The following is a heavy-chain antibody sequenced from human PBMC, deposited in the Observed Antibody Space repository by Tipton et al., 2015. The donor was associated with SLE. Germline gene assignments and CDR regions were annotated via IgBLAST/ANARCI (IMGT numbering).Heavy chain of an antibody. D-gene: IGHD1-26*01. CDR1: GFTFSRYG. J-gene: IGHJ4*02. CDR2: INHSGST. CDR3: ARDWEGRWELHLGIWVY. V-gene: IGHV4-34*01. Sequence: LRLSCAASGFTFSRYGMDWVRQAPGKGLEWIGEINHSGSTNYNPSFKSRVTISVDTSKNQLSLRVSSVTAADTAVYYCARDWEGRWELHLGIWVYWGQGTLVTVSS.